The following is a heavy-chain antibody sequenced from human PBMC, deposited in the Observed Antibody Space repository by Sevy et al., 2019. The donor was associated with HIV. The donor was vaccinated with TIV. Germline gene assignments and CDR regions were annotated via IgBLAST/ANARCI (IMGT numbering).Heavy chain of an antibody. CDR1: GGTFSSYA. CDR3: ARGGFVRYCSGGSCYSSWFDP. Sequence: ASVKVSCKASGGTFSSYAISWVRQAPGQGLEWMGGIIPIFGTANYAQKFQGRVTITADESTSTAYMELSSLGSEETAVYYCARGGFVRYCSGGSCYSSWFDPWGQGTLVTVSS. D-gene: IGHD2-15*01. V-gene: IGHV1-69*13. CDR2: IIPIFGTA. J-gene: IGHJ5*02.